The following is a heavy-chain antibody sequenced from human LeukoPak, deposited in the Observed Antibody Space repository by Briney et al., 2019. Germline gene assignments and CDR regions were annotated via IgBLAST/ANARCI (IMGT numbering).Heavy chain of an antibody. V-gene: IGHV4-59*12. CDR3: ARRRIRNYYDSSGYIDY. J-gene: IGHJ4*02. CDR1: GGSISSYY. CDR2: IYYSGST. Sequence: SEPLSLTCTVSGGSISSYYWSWIRQPPGKGLEWMGYIYYSGSTNYNPSLKSRVTISVDTSKNQFSLKLSSVTAADTAVYYCARRRIRNYYDSSGYIDYWGQGTLVTVSS. D-gene: IGHD3-22*01.